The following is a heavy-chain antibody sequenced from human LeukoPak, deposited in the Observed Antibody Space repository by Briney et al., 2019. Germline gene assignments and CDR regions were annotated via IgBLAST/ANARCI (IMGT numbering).Heavy chain of an antibody. CDR3: ARDHDDFWSGYYTSLYYFDY. J-gene: IGHJ4*02. D-gene: IGHD3-3*01. Sequence: GASVKVSCKASGGTFSSYAISWVRQAPGQGLEWMGIINPSGGSTSYAQKFQGRVTMTRDTSTSTVYMELSSLRSEDTAVYYCARDHDDFWSGYYTSLYYFDYWGQGTLVTVSS. CDR1: GGTFSSYA. V-gene: IGHV1-46*01. CDR2: INPSGGST.